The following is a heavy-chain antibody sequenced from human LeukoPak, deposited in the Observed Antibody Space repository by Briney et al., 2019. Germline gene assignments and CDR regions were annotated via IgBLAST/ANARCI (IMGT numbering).Heavy chain of an antibody. CDR3: ARGPPGTAMAVYYYYGMDV. V-gene: IGHV4-59*01. D-gene: IGHD5-18*01. J-gene: IGHJ6*02. Sequence: PSETLSLTCTVSGGSISSYYWSWIRQPPGKGLEWIGYIYYSGSTNYNPSLKSRVTISVDTSKNQFSLKLSSVTAADTAVYYCARGPPGTAMAVYYYYGMDVWGQGTTATVSS. CDR1: GGSISSYY. CDR2: IYYSGST.